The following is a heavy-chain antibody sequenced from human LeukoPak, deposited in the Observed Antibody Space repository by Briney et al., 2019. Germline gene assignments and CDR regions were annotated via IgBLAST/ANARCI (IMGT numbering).Heavy chain of an antibody. CDR1: GGTFSSYA. J-gene: IGHJ4*02. CDR3: ARGPCGGDCHFDY. D-gene: IGHD2-21*01. V-gene: IGHV1-69*05. Sequence: SVKVSCKASGGTFSSYAISWVRQAPGRGLEWMGGIIPTFGTVNYAQKFQGRVTMTRDTSTSTVCMELSSLRSEDTAVYYCARGPCGGDCHFDYWGQGTLVTVSS. CDR2: IIPTFGTV.